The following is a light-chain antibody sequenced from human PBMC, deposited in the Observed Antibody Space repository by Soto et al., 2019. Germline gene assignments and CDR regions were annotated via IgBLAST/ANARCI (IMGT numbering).Light chain of an antibody. CDR1: KLGDKY. Sequence: SYELTQPPSVSVSPGQTASITCSGDKLGDKYACWYQQKPGQSPVLVIYQDSKRPSGIPERFSGSNSGNTATLTISGTQAIDEADYYCQAWDSSLWVFGGGTKVTVL. V-gene: IGLV3-1*01. CDR2: QDS. J-gene: IGLJ2*01. CDR3: QAWDSSLWV.